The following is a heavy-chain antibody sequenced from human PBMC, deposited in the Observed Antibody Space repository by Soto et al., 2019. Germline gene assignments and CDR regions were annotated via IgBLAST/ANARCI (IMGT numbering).Heavy chain of an antibody. Sequence: GSLRLSCAASGFTFTRYSMNWVRQAPGKGLEWVSSISSTTNYIYYGDSMKGRFTISRDNAKNSLYLEMNSLRAEDTAVYYCARESEDLTSNFDYWGQGTLVTVSS. CDR3: ARESEDLTSNFDY. CDR1: GFTFTRYS. CDR2: ISSTTNYI. J-gene: IGHJ4*02. V-gene: IGHV3-21*06.